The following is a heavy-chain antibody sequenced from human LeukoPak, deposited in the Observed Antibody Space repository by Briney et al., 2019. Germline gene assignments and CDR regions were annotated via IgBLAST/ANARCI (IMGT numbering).Heavy chain of an antibody. Sequence: LSGGSLRLSCAASGFTFSNNAMSWVRQAPGKGLEWVSGISVSGGSTYYADSVKGRFTISRDNSKNTLYLQMNTLGAEDTAVYYCARTIRGSYGVSGLWGQGTQVTVSS. D-gene: IGHD1-26*01. J-gene: IGHJ4*02. CDR2: ISVSGGST. CDR3: ARTIRGSYGVSGL. CDR1: GFTFSNNA. V-gene: IGHV3-23*01.